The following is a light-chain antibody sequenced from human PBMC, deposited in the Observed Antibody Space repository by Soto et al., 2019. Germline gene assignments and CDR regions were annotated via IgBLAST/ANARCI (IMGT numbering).Light chain of an antibody. V-gene: IGKV3-15*01. CDR3: QHYNNWPAWT. J-gene: IGKJ1*01. CDR1: QSVSSN. CDR2: GAS. Sequence: EIVMTPSPATLSVSPGERATLSCRASQSVSSNLAWYQQKPGQAPRLLIYGASTRATGIPARFSGSGSGTEFTLTITSLQSEDFAVYYCQHYNNWPAWTLGQGTKVDI.